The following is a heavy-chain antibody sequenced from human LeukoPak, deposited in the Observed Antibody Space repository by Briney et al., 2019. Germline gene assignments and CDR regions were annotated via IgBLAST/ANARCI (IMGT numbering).Heavy chain of an antibody. J-gene: IGHJ4*02. CDR3: ARGGYYHN. V-gene: IGHV3-30-3*01. D-gene: IGHD3-9*01. CDR2: ISYDGSNK. Sequence: GGSLRLSCAASGFTFSSYAMHWVRQAPGKGLEWVAVISYDGSNKYYADSVKGRFTITRDNSKNTLYLQMNSLRAEDTAVYYCARGGYYHNWGQGTLVTVSS. CDR1: GFTFSSYA.